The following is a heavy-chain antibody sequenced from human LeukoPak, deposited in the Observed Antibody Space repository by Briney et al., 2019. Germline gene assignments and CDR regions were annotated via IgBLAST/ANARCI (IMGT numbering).Heavy chain of an antibody. V-gene: IGHV3-21*04. CDR2: ISSSSSYI. CDR3: AKSGLNRFDY. CDR1: GFTFSSYS. J-gene: IGHJ4*02. Sequence: SGRSLRLSCAASGFTFSSYSMNWVRQAPGRGLEWVSSISSSSSYIYYADSVKGRFTISRDNAKNSLYLQMNSLRAEDTAVYYCAKSGLNRFDYWGQGTLVTVSS. D-gene: IGHD2-15*01.